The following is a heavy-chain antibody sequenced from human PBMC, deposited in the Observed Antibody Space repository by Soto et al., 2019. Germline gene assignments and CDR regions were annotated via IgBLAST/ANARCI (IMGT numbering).Heavy chain of an antibody. CDR1: GFTFNNNA. J-gene: IGHJ6*01. D-gene: IGHD2-8*02. CDR3: VKDWTGDTCPCMDV. CDR2: ISGSDDST. Sequence: EVQLLESGGGLVQPGGSLRLSCAASGFTFNNNAMTWVRQAPGKGLEWVSTISGSDDSTYYADSVKGRLTISRDNSKNALYLQMSSLRAEDTALYYCVKDWTGDTCPCMDVWGQGTTVTVSS. V-gene: IGHV3-23*01.